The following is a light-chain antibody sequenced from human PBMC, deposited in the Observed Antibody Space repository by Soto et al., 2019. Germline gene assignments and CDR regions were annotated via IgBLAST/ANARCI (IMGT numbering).Light chain of an antibody. V-gene: IGLV2-14*01. CDR3: SSFMKTRTPWV. CDR1: SSDVGTYNY. Sequence: QSALTQPASVSGSPGQSITISCTGTSSDVGTYNYVSWYQQHPGNAPKLIIYEVSNRPSGVSSRFSGSKSGNTASLTISGLQAEDEADYYCSSFMKTRTPWVFGGGTKLTVL. CDR2: EVS. J-gene: IGLJ3*02.